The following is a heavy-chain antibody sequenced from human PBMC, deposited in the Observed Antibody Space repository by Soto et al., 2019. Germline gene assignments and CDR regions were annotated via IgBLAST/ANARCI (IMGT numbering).Heavy chain of an antibody. J-gene: IGHJ4*02. CDR1: GFTFSSYA. CDR3: VKGANFDYYDSSGYYLIFDY. CDR2: ISSNGGST. V-gene: IGHV3-64D*06. Sequence: VGSLRLSCSASGFTFSSYAMHWVRQAPGKGLEYVSAISSNGGSTYYADSVKGRFTISRDNSKNTLYLQMSSLRAEDTAVYYCVKGANFDYYDSSGYYLIFDYWGQGTLVTVSS. D-gene: IGHD3-22*01.